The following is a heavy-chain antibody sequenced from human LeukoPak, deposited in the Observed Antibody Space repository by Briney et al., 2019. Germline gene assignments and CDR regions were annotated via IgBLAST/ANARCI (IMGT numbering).Heavy chain of an antibody. D-gene: IGHD5-24*01. CDR1: GGSFSGYY. J-gene: IGHJ5*02. CDR2: INHSGST. V-gene: IGHV4-34*01. Sequence: SETLSLTCAVYGGSFSGYYWSWIRQPPGKGLEWIGEINHSGSTNYNPSLKSRVTISVYSSKNQFSLRLSSVTAADTAVYYCARESLTWLQSRTSWFDPWGQGTLVTVSS. CDR3: ARESLTWLQSRTSWFDP.